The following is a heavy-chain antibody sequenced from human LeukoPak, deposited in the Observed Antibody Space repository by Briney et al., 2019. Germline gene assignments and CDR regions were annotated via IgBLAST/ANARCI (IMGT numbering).Heavy chain of an antibody. J-gene: IGHJ4*02. CDR3: ARVGSNITMIVSLYYFDY. D-gene: IGHD3-22*01. Sequence: SETLSLTCAVYGGSISGYYWSWIRQPPGKGLEWIGEINHSGSTNYNPSLKSRVTISVDTSKNQFSLKLSSVTAADTAVYYCARVGSNITMIVSLYYFDYWGQGTLVTVSS. CDR2: INHSGST. V-gene: IGHV4-34*01. CDR1: GGSISGYY.